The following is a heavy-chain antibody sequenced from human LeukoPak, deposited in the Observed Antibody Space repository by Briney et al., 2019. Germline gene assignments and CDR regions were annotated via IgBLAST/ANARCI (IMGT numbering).Heavy chain of an antibody. CDR2: ISGSGGST. D-gene: IGHD3-16*01. CDR3: AKDQKAVNLWARSMSVPDY. V-gene: IGHV3-23*01. J-gene: IGHJ4*02. CDR1: GFTFSSYA. Sequence: PGGSLRLSCAASGFTFSSYAMTWVRQAPGKGLEWVSAISGSGGSTYYADSVKGRFTISRDNSKNTLYLQMNSLRAEDTAVYYCAKDQKAVNLWARSMSVPDYWGQGTLVTVSS.